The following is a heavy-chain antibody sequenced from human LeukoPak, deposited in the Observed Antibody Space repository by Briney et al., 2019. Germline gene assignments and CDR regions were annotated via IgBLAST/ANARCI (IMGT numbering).Heavy chain of an antibody. J-gene: IGHJ2*01. V-gene: IGHV1-2*02. CDR2: INPNSGAT. CDR1: GYTFTGCY. Sequence: GASVKVSCKASGYTFTGCYMHWVRQAPGQGLEWMGWINPNSGATNYAQKFQGRVTMTRDTSISTAYMELSRLRSDDTAVYYCARHPFPYSYGEDWYFDLWGRGTLATVSS. D-gene: IGHD5-18*01. CDR3: ARHPFPYSYGEDWYFDL.